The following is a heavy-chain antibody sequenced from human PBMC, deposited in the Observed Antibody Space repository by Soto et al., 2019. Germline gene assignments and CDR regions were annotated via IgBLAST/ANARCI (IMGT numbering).Heavy chain of an antibody. CDR2: IYHSGST. J-gene: IGHJ6*02. D-gene: IGHD6-19*01. V-gene: IGHV4-39*07. Sequence: PSETLSLTCTVSGGSISSGSYYWGWIRQPPGKGLEWIGSIYHSGSTNYNPSLKSRVTISVDKSKNQFSLKLSSVTAADTAVYYCASLVQWLVGRTRRYYGMDVWGQGTTVNVSS. CDR3: ASLVQWLVGRTRRYYGMDV. CDR1: GGSISSGSYY.